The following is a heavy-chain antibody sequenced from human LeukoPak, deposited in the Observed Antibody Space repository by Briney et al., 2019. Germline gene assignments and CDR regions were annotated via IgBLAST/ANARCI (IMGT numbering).Heavy chain of an antibody. CDR3: ATWISSGSPFDY. CDR2: ISYDGSNK. V-gene: IGHV3-30*03. J-gene: IGHJ4*02. D-gene: IGHD1-26*01. CDR1: GFTFSSYG. Sequence: GGSLRLSCTPSGFTFSSYGMHWVRQAPGKGLEGVGVISYDGSNKYYADSVKDRFTISRDNSKNTLYLQMNSLRAEDTAVYYCATWISSGSPFDYWGQGTLATVSS.